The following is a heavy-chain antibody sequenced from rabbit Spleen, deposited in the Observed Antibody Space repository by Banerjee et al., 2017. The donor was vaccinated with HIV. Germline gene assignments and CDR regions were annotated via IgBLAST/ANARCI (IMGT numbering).Heavy chain of an antibody. V-gene: IGHV1S45*01. CDR1: GVSLNDKDV. Sequence: EQLEESGGGPVKPEGSLTLTCKASGVSLNDKDVMCWVRQAPGKGLEWIACINIVTGKSVYARWAKGRFTMSRTSSTTVTLQMTSLTAADTATYFCARDLVAVVGWNFNLWGPGTLVTVS. J-gene: IGHJ4*01. CDR2: INIVTGKS. CDR3: ARDLVAVVGWNFNL. D-gene: IGHD5-1*01.